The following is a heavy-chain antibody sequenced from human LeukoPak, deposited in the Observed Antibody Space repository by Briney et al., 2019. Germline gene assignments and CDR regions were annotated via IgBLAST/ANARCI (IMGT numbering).Heavy chain of an antibody. J-gene: IGHJ4*02. CDR2: IYYSGST. CDR3: ARDSRGTNRLRYYFDY. V-gene: IGHV4-30-4*08. Sequence: PSETLSLTCTVSGGSISSGDYYWSWIRQPPGKGLEWIGYIYYSGSTYYNPSLKSRVTISVDTSKNQFSLKLSSATAADTAVYYCARDSRGTNRLRYYFDYWGQGTLVTVSS. CDR1: GGSISSGDYY. D-gene: IGHD1-14*01.